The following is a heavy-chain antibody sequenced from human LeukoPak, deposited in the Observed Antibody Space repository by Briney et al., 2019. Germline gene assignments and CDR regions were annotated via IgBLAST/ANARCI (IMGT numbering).Heavy chain of an antibody. V-gene: IGHV1-2*02. CDR2: INPNSGGT. Sequence: VASVTVSFTASGYTFTGYYMHWVRQAPGQGLEWMGWINPNSGGTNYAQKFQGRVTMTRDTSISTAYMELSRLRSDDTAVYYCARESEAAGDYWGQGTLVTVSS. CDR1: GYTFTGYY. D-gene: IGHD6-25*01. CDR3: ARESEAAGDY. J-gene: IGHJ4*02.